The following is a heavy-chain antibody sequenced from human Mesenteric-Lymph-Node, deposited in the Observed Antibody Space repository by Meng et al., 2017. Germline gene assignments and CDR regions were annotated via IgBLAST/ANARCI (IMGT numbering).Heavy chain of an antibody. D-gene: IGHD1-26*01. CDR1: GVSISISIL. J-gene: IGHJ4*02. Sequence: QVQVQESGPGLVKPSQTLSLTCVFSGVSISISILCTCGRQPPREGPLGIGDIVDCGGTKYNPSPISRSIISLDTSKNHLPLQVNSVIAPDNAVYYCSRGKQDACELLAYWGQGALVTVSS. CDR3: SRGKQDACELLAY. V-gene: IGHV4/OR15-8*01. CDR2: IVDCGGT.